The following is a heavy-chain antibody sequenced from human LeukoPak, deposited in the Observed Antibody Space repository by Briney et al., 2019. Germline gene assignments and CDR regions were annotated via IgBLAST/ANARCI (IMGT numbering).Heavy chain of an antibody. V-gene: IGHV4-59*11. D-gene: IGHD2/OR15-2a*01. CDR1: GGSISSHY. J-gene: IGHJ5*02. Sequence: SETLSLTCTVSGGSISSHYWNWIRQPPGKGLEWIGHIYYSGSTNYNPSLKSRVTISVDTSKNQFSLKLGSVTAADTAVYYCARTIVVVLVTKEGNWFDPWGQGTLVTVSS. CDR2: IYYSGST. CDR3: ARTIVVVLVTKEGNWFDP.